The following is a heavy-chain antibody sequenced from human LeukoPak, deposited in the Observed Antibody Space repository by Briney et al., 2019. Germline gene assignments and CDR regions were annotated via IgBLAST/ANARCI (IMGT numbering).Heavy chain of an antibody. CDR1: GFTFSDYY. V-gene: IGHV3-11*01. Sequence: PGGSLRLSCAASGFTFSDYYMSWIRQAPGKGLEWVSYISSSGSTIYYADSVKGRFTIPRDNAKNSLYLQMNSLRAEDTAVYYCARDYYYDSSGYLLWGQGTLVTVSS. CDR2: ISSSGSTI. J-gene: IGHJ1*01. CDR3: ARDYYYDSSGYLL. D-gene: IGHD3-22*01.